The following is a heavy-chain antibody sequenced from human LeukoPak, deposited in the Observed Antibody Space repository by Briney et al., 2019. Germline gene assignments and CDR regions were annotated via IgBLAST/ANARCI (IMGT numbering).Heavy chain of an antibody. CDR2: MNPNRGNT. D-gene: IGHD5-24*01. CDR3: AIGRDGYNLGAFDI. J-gene: IGHJ3*02. CDR1: GYTFTSYD. Sequence: ASVKVSCKASGYTFTSYDINWVRQATGQGLEWMGWMNPNRGNTGYAQKFQGRVTMTRNTSISTAYMELSSLRSEDTAVYYCAIGRDGYNLGAFDIWGQGTMVTVSS. V-gene: IGHV1-8*01.